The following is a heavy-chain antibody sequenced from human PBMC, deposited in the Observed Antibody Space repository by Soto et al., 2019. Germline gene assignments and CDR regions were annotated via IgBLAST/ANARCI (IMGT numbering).Heavy chain of an antibody. CDR3: AKSWGDTWQQSAFDI. D-gene: IGHD5-18*01. V-gene: IGHV3-23*01. CDR1: GFSFSSYS. J-gene: IGHJ3*02. Sequence: EVQLLESGGDLIQPGGSLRLSCAASGFSFSSYSMSWVRQVPGKGLEWDSGMSATGGSTYYADSVKGRFTTSRDNSRKTLYLQMNSLRADDTAVYYCAKSWGDTWQQSAFDIWGLGTMVTVSA. CDR2: MSATGGST.